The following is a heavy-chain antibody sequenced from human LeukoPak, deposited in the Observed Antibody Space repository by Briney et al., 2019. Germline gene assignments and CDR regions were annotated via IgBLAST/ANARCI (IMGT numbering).Heavy chain of an antibody. CDR3: AKGYCSSTSCYKSYFDY. J-gene: IGHJ4*02. CDR1: GFTFSSYG. V-gene: IGHV3-30*18. D-gene: IGHD2-2*02. CDR2: ISYDGSNK. Sequence: GGSLRLSCAASGFTFSSYGMHWVRQAPGKGLEWVAVISYDGSNKYHADSVKGRFTISRDNSKNTLYLQMNSLRAEDTAVYYCAKGYCSSTSCYKSYFDYWGQGTLVTVSS.